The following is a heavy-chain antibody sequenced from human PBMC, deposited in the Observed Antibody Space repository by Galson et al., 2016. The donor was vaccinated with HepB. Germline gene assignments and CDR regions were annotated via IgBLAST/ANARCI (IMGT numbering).Heavy chain of an antibody. CDR2: IYDSGRT. J-gene: IGHJ2*01. CDR1: GGSISSTGYY. D-gene: IGHD3-10*01. CDR3: ARLVYYGSGSYWYFDL. V-gene: IGHV4-39*01. Sequence: ETLSLTCTVSGGSISSTGYYWGWIRQPPGKGLEWIGRIYDSGRTHYNPSLKSRVTISVDTSKDQFSLKLNSVTAADTAMYYCARLVYYGSGSYWYFDLWGRGTLVTVSS.